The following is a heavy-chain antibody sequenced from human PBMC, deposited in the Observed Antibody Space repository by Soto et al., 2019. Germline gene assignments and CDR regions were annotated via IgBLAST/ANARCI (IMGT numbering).Heavy chain of an antibody. CDR2: IYYDGRNK. CDR3: ARDLGELWPSVGGY. V-gene: IGHV3-33*01. Sequence: QVQLVESGGGVVQPGRSLRLSCAASGFTFNTYGMHWVRQAPGKGLECVAVIYYDGRNKYYADSVKGRFTISRDNSKNTLNLQMNSLRVEDTAVYYCARDLGELWPSVGGYWGQGTLVTVSS. J-gene: IGHJ4*02. D-gene: IGHD1-26*01. CDR1: GFTFNTYG.